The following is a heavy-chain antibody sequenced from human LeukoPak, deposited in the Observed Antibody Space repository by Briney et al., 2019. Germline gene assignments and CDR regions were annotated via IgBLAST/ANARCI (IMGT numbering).Heavy chain of an antibody. J-gene: IGHJ3*01. CDR2: IYTSGTT. D-gene: IGHD3-22*01. Sequence: PSETQSLTCTVSGDSIGSFYWSWIRQSPGKGLEWIGYIYTSGTTTYNPSLKSRATISVDTSKSRFSLKLSSVTAADTAVYYCAGGFYDSNGFYSDAFDVWGQGTMVTVSS. CDR1: GDSIGSFY. CDR3: AGGFYDSNGFYSDAFDV. V-gene: IGHV4-4*09.